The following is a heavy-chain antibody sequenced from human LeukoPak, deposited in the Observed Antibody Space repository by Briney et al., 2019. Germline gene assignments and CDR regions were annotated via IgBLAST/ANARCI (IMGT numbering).Heavy chain of an antibody. D-gene: IGHD5-12*01. J-gene: IGHJ4*02. Sequence: SETLSLTCTVSGGSISSGSYYWSWIRQPAGKGLEWIGRIYTSGSTNYNPSLKSRVTISVDTSKNQFSLKLNSVTAADTAVYYCARDRARRWLTFDYWGQGILVTVSS. CDR2: IYTSGST. CDR3: ARDRARRWLTFDY. CDR1: GGSISSGSYY. V-gene: IGHV4-61*02.